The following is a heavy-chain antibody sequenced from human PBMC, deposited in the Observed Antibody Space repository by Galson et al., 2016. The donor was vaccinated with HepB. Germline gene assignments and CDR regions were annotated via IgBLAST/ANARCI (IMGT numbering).Heavy chain of an antibody. CDR2: MYPGDSDT. J-gene: IGHJ6*02. D-gene: IGHD3-16*01. Sequence: QSGAEVKKPGESLKISCKGSGYNFRSYWIGWVRQMPGKGLEWMGIMYPGDSDTRYSPSLEGRVTMSADKSTSTAYLQWSSLKASDTAMYFCVGLKWGRDIPCGLDVWGQGTTVTVSS. CDR1: GYNFRSYW. CDR3: VGLKWGRDIPCGLDV. V-gene: IGHV5-51*01.